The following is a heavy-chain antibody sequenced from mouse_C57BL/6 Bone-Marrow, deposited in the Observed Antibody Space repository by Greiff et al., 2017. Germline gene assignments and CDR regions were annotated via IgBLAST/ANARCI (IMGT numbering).Heavy chain of an antibody. CDR3: ARRSSTMISAWFAY. CDR2: IDPSDSYT. CDR1: GYTFTSYW. V-gene: IGHV1-50*01. J-gene: IGHJ3*01. D-gene: IGHD2-4*01. Sequence: VQLQQPGAELVKPGASVKLSCKASGYTFTSYWMQWVKQRPGQGLEWIGEIDPSDSYTNYNQKFKGKATLTVDTSSSTASMQLSSLTSEDSAVYYCARRSSTMISAWFAYWGQGTLVTVSA.